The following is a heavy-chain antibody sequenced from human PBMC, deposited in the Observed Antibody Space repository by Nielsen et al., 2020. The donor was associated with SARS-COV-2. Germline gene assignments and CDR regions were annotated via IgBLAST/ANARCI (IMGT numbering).Heavy chain of an antibody. CDR2: IKNIPDSNPA. Sequence: GGSLRLSCAASAFTFSTYWMHWVRQAPGKGLEWVGRIKNIPDSNPANYAASVKGRFTISRDDSDNSLFLQMNSLTVEDTAVYYCARDNWAALDIWGQGTMVTVSS. CDR1: AFTFSTYW. D-gene: IGHD3-16*01. J-gene: IGHJ3*02. V-gene: IGHV3-72*01. CDR3: ARDNWAALDI.